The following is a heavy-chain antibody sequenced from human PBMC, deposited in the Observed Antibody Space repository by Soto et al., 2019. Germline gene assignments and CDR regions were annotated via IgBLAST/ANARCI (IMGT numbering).Heavy chain of an antibody. J-gene: IGHJ3*02. CDR1: GGSISSSSYC. V-gene: IGHV4-39*01. CDR3: ARRGYYYDSSGYYYSFGPDAFDI. CDR2: IYYSGST. D-gene: IGHD3-22*01. Sequence: TSETLSLTCTVSGGSISSSSYCWGWIRQPPGKGLEWIGSIYYSGSTYYNPSLKSRVTISVDTSKNQFSLKLSSVTAADTAVYYCARRGYYYDSSGYYYSFGPDAFDIWGQGTMVTVSS.